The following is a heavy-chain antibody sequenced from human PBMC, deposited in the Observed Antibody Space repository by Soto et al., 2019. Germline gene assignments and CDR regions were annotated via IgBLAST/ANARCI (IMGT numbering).Heavy chain of an antibody. V-gene: IGHV6-1*01. Sequence: PSQTLSLTCVISGDSVSTNSVAWNWIRQSPSRGLEWLGRTYYRSKWYNDYAVSVRSRIIVNADTSKNQFSLQLNSVTPEDTAVYYCARELMYQLPRPFDYWGQGTLVTVSS. CDR3: ARELMYQLPRPFDY. D-gene: IGHD2-2*01. CDR1: GDSVSTNSVA. J-gene: IGHJ4*02. CDR2: TYYRSKWYN.